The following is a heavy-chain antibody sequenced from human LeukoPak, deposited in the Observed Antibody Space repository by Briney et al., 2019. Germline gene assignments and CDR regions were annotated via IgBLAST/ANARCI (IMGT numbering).Heavy chain of an antibody. V-gene: IGHV1-2*02. CDR3: ARTAPGTSLGGYYYYMDV. CDR2: INPNSGGT. J-gene: IGHJ6*03. CDR1: GYTFTGYY. Sequence: ASVKVSCKASGYTFTGYYMHWVRQSPGQGLEWMGWINPNSGGTNYAQKLQGRVTMTTDTSTSTAHMELRGLRSDDTAVYYCARTAPGTSLGGYYYYMDVWGTGTTVTVSS. D-gene: IGHD1/OR15-1a*01.